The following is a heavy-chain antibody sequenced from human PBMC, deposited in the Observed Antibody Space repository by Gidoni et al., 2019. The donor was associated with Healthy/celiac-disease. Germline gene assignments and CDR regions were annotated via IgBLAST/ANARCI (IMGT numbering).Heavy chain of an antibody. CDR3: ARLGYCSGGSCYSYYY. V-gene: IGHV1-8*01. D-gene: IGHD2-15*01. J-gene: IGHJ4*02. Sequence: GSTFTSYDINWVRQATGQGLEWMGWMNPNSGNTGYAQKFQGRVTMSRNPSISTAYMELSSLRSEDTAVYYCARLGYCSGGSCYSYYYWGQGTLVTVSS. CDR2: MNPNSGNT. CDR1: GSTFTSYD.